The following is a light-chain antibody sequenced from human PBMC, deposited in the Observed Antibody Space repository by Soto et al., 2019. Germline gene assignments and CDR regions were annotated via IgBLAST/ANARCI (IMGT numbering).Light chain of an antibody. Sequence: QSVLTQPASVSGSPGQSITIPCSGRSSDLGGLNYVSWYQQHPGKVPKLIIYKVDNRPSGISDRFSASKSGNTASLTIHGLPAEYEAHYFCSSDTTVPSPHWVFAGGNKLTGL. J-gene: IGLJ3*02. CDR3: SSDTTVPSPHWV. V-gene: IGLV2-14*01. CDR2: KVD. CDR1: SSDLGGLNY.